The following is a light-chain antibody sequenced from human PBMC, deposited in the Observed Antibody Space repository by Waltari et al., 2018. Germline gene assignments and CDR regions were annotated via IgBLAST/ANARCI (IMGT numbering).Light chain of an antibody. CDR2: YDS. Sequence: SYVVTQSPSVSAAPGATARITCGGDNIGRKSLHLYQQRPGQAPVLVISYDSDRPSGIPERFSGSNSGNTATLTISWVEADDEADYYCLVWHSTTDHHGVFGGGTKLTVL. CDR1: NIGRKS. J-gene: IGLJ2*01. V-gene: IGLV3-21*04. CDR3: LVWHSTTDHHGV.